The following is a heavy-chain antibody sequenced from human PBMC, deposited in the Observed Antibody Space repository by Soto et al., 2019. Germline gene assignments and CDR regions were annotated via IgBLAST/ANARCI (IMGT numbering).Heavy chain of an antibody. CDR3: RSAEYEFYYHYGMDV. CDR1: GFTFGDYA. V-gene: IGHV3-49*03. J-gene: IGHJ6*02. D-gene: IGHD6-6*01. CDR2: IRNKGYGGTT. Sequence: GGSLRLSCTASGFTFGDYAMSWFRQAPGKGLEWVGFIRNKGYGGTTEYAASVRGRFSISRDDSKSIAYLQMNSLKTEDTAVYYCRSAEYEFYYHYGMDVWGPGTTVNLSS.